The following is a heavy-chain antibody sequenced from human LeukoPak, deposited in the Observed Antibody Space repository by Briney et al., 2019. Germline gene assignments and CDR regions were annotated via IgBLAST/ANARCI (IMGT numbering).Heavy chain of an antibody. CDR1: GGSISSGSYY. CDR3: ARLWSGNRPPDY. J-gene: IGHJ4*02. V-gene: IGHV4-39*01. Sequence: PETLSLTCTVSGGSISSGSYYWGWIRQPPGKGLEWIGSIYYSGSTYYSPSLKSRVTISVDTSKKQLSLKLSSVTAADTAVYYCARLWSGNRPPDYWGQGTLVTVSS. CDR2: IYYSGST. D-gene: IGHD3-3*01.